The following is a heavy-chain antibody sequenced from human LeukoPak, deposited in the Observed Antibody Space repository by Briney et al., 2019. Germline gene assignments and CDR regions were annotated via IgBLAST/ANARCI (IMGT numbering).Heavy chain of an antibody. J-gene: IGHJ4*02. V-gene: IGHV1-2*02. CDR2: INPNSGAT. CDR1: GYTFTAYF. CDR3: ARDGVAPTPDFDD. Sequence: ASVKVSCKTSGYTFTAYFMYWLRQAPGQGLESMGWINPNSGATGYTQNFQGRVTMTRDTSVSTIYMELSRLRSDDTAVYYCARDGVAPTPDFDDWGQGTLVTVSS. D-gene: IGHD2-8*01.